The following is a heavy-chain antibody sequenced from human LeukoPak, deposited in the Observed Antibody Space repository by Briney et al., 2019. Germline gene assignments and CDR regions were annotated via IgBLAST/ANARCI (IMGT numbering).Heavy chain of an antibody. V-gene: IGHV3-30*18. D-gene: IGHD5-12*01. CDR2: ISYDGSNK. CDR3: AKRWLRGAFDY. Sequence: PGGSLRLSCAASGFTFSSYGMHWVRQAPGKGMEWVAVISYDGSNKYYADSVKGRFTISRDNSKNTLYLQMNSQRAEDTAVYYCAKRWLRGAFDYWGQGTLVTVSS. CDR1: GFTFSSYG. J-gene: IGHJ4*02.